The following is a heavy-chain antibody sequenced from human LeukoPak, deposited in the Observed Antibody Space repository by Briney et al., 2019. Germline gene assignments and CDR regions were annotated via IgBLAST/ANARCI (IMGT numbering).Heavy chain of an antibody. Sequence: ASVKVSCKASGYTFTSYGISWVRQAPGQGLEWMGWISAYNGNTNYAQKLQGRVTMTTDTSTSTAYMELRSLRSDDTAVYYCARSPRRYDSSGYYLAPWFDPWGQGTLVTVSS. CDR3: ARSPRRYDSSGYYLAPWFDP. CDR2: ISAYNGNT. J-gene: IGHJ5*02. V-gene: IGHV1-18*01. D-gene: IGHD3-22*01. CDR1: GYTFTSYG.